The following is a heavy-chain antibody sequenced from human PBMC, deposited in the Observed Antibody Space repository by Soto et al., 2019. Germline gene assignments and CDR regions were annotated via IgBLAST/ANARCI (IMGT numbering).Heavy chain of an antibody. CDR3: ARSRHGSGSYTHFYYGLDV. V-gene: IGHV3-30-3*01. Sequence: QVQLVESGGGVVQPGRSLRLSCAASGFTFISYAMHWVRRAPGKGLEGGAVISFDGSTEYYADSVKGRFTISRDNSKNTVYLQMNSLRSEDTAVYYCARSRHGSGSYTHFYYGLDVWGQGTTVTVSS. CDR1: GFTFISYA. J-gene: IGHJ6*02. D-gene: IGHD3-10*01. CDR2: ISFDGSTE.